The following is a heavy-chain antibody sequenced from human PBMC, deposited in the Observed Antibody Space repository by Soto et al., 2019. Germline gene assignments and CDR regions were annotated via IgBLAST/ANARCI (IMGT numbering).Heavy chain of an antibody. J-gene: IGHJ3*01. D-gene: IGHD3-22*01. CDR2: ITNGSEYS. V-gene: IGHV3-11*05. Sequence: QVQLVESGGGLVKPGGSLRLSCAASGFIFSDYYMTWIRQAPGMGLEWVSYITNGSEYSSYADSLQGRFTISRDNANNLLSLQMNSLAAEDTAVYYCARAWLDRDGPLLAFDLWGQGTMVTVSS. CDR3: ARAWLDRDGPLLAFDL. CDR1: GFIFSDYY.